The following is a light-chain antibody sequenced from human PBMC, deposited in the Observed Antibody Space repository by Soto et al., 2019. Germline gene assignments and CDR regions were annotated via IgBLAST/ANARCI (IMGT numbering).Light chain of an antibody. CDR1: QSVSSN. CDR2: GAS. V-gene: IGKV3-15*01. CDR3: QQYHNWPQP. Sequence: RPPATLSVSAGATATVSGWASQSVSSNLAWYQQKPGQAPRLLIYGASTRATGIPARFSGSGSGTEFTLSISSLQSGDFAVYYCQQYHNWPQPVGQGTKVDVK. J-gene: IGKJ1*01.